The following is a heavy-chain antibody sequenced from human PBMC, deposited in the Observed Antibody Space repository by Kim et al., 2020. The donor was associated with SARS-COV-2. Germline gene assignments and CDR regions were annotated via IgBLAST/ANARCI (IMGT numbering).Heavy chain of an antibody. CDR1: GFTFSSYG. CDR2: ISYDGSNK. CDR3: AKHAAIAAAGTGWFDP. D-gene: IGHD6-13*01. Sequence: GGSLRLSCAASGFTFSSYGMHWVRQAPGKGLEWVAVISYDGSNKYYADSVKGRFTISRDNSKNTLYLQMNSLRAEDTAVYYCAKHAAIAAAGTGWFDPWGQGTLVTVSS. J-gene: IGHJ5*02. V-gene: IGHV3-30*18.